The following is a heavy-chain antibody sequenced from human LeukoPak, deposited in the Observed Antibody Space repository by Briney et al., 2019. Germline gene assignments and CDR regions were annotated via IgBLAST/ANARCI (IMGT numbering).Heavy chain of an antibody. CDR1: GGPLNGYY. Sequence: SEALSLPRAVYGGPLNGYYWSWIRQPPRQGLEGIGEINHSGSTNYNPSLKSRVTISVDTSKNQFSLKLSSVTAADTAVYYCARVVYYYDSSGIDYWGQGTLVTVSS. J-gene: IGHJ4*02. CDR2: INHSGST. D-gene: IGHD3-22*01. V-gene: IGHV4-34*01. CDR3: ARVVYYYDSSGIDY.